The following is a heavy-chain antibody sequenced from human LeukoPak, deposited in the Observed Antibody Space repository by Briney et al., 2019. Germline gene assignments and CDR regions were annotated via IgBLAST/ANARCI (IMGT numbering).Heavy chain of an antibody. V-gene: IGHV4-39*01. CDR3: ARPAVVPAAEGAFDI. J-gene: IGHJ3*02. CDR2: IYYSGST. D-gene: IGHD2-2*01. CDR1: GGSISSSSYY. Sequence: SETLSLTCTVSGGSISSSSYYWGWIRQPPGKGLEWIGSIYYSGSTYYNPSLKSRVTISVDTSKNQFSLKLSSVTAADTAVYYCARPAVVPAAEGAFDIWGQGTMVTVSS.